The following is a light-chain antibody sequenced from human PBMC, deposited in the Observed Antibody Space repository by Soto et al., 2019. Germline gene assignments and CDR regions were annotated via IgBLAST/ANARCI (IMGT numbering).Light chain of an antibody. CDR1: QSVSDY. CDR2: DTS. Sequence: EIVLTQSPATLSLSPGERATLSCRASQSVSDYIAWYQQKPGQAPRLLIYDTSNRATGVPARFSGSGSGTDFTLTISNLEPEDFAVYYCQQRTTWLTFGGGTKVEIK. J-gene: IGKJ4*01. CDR3: QQRTTWLT. V-gene: IGKV3-11*01.